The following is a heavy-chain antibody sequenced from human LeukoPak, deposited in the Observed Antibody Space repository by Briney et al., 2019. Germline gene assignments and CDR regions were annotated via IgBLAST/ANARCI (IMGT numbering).Heavy chain of an antibody. D-gene: IGHD4-17*01. CDR1: GGIFSSYS. CDR2: IIPILDKA. J-gene: IGHJ4*02. Sequence: ASVKVSCKAFGGIFSSYSIRWVRQAPGQGLEWMGRIIPILDKANYAQKLQGRVTITADRSTNTAYMELSSLRSEDTAVYYCARVIGGNYGDYWGQGTLVIVTP. V-gene: IGHV1-69*08. CDR3: ARVIGGNYGDY.